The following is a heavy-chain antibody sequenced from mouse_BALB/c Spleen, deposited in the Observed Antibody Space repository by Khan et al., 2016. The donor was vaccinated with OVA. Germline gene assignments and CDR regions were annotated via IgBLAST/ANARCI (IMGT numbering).Heavy chain of an antibody. Sequence: EVQLQESGPGLVKPSQSLSLTCTVTGYSIISGYAWNWIRQFPGNKLEWMGYISYSGVTSYTPSLKSRISITRDTSKNQFFLQLTSVTTEDTATYYCARGNYYGYYFDYWGQGTTLTVSS. V-gene: IGHV3-2*02. CDR1: GYSIISGYA. D-gene: IGHD1-1*01. CDR3: ARGNYYGYYFDY. J-gene: IGHJ2*01. CDR2: ISYSGVT.